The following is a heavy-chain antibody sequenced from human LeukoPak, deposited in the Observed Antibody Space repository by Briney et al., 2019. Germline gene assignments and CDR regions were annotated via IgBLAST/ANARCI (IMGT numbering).Heavy chain of an antibody. J-gene: IGHJ4*02. Sequence: GGSLRLSCAASGFIFRNYVMSWVRQAPGKGLEWVSAMSSTSGHKYYADSVKGRFTISRDNAKNSLYLQMNSLRAEDTAVYYCARSIAVTLPDYWGQGTLVTVSS. V-gene: IGHV3-21*01. CDR2: MSSTSGHK. CDR1: GFIFRNYV. D-gene: IGHD6-19*01. CDR3: ARSIAVTLPDY.